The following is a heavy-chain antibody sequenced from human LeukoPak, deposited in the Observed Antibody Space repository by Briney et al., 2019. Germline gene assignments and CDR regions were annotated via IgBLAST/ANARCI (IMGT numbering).Heavy chain of an antibody. Sequence: GGSLRLSCAASGFTFSNYAMHWVRQAPGKGLEYVSAISSNGASTYYVNSVKGRFTISRDNSKNTLYLQMNSLRAEDTAVYYCAKGDTAMVSSYFDYWGQGTLVTVSS. CDR2: ISSNGAST. J-gene: IGHJ4*02. CDR1: GFTFSNYA. V-gene: IGHV3-64*01. CDR3: AKGDTAMVSSYFDY. D-gene: IGHD5-18*01.